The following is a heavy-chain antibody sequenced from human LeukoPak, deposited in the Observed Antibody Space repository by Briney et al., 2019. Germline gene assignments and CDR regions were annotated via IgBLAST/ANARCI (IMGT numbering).Heavy chain of an antibody. CDR3: ARVYSAGDFDY. CDR2: ISGSGGST. Sequence: PGGSLRLSCAASGFTFSSYAMSWVRQAPGKGLEWVSAISGSGGSTYYADSVKGRFTISRDNAKNSLYLQMNSLRAEDTAVYYCARVYSAGDFDYWGQGTLVTVSS. D-gene: IGHD6-13*01. CDR1: GFTFSSYA. V-gene: IGHV3-23*01. J-gene: IGHJ4*02.